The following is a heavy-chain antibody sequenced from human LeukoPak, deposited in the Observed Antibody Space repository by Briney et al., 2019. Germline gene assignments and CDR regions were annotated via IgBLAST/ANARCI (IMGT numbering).Heavy chain of an antibody. CDR1: GFNFNTYS. CDR2: ITYDGSDK. J-gene: IGHJ4*02. V-gene: IGHV3-30*04. CDR3: AREDRFGATYDLDY. D-gene: IGHD4/OR15-4a*01. Sequence: PGRSLRLSCAASGFNFNTYSMHWVRQAPGKGLEWLAVITYDGSDKYYADSVKGRLTISRDNSKKTLYLQMDNLMGEDTAVYYCAREDRFGATYDLDYWGQGTLVTVSS.